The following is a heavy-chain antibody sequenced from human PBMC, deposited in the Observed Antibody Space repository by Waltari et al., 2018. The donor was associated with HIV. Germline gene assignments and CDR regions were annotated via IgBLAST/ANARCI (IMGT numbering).Heavy chain of an antibody. V-gene: IGHV3-21*06. Sequence: VASGGGLVKTGGSLRLSCEAAGLSFSRYDMNWVRQAPGKGLQWLSYISSNSEYIYYVHSVQGRFTISRDNAKSSVFLQMDNVRDEDTATYYCATTVTTRGTFDYWGQGTVVAV. CDR3: ATTVTTRGTFDY. CDR1: GLSFSRYD. J-gene: IGHJ4*02. D-gene: IGHD4-17*01. CDR2: ISSNSEYI.